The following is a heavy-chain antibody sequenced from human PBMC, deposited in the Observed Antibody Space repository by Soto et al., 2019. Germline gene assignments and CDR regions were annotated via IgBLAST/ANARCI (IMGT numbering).Heavy chain of an antibody. Sequence: QVQLVQSGAEVKKPGSSVKVSCKASGGTFSSYAISWVRQAPGQGLEWMGGIIPIFGTANYAQKFQGRVTITADESTSTAYMELSSLRSEDTAVYSCARDFMAPEPSGSYGDYWGQGTLVTVSS. J-gene: IGHJ4*02. D-gene: IGHD1-26*01. V-gene: IGHV1-69*01. CDR2: IIPIFGTA. CDR1: GGTFSSYA. CDR3: ARDFMAPEPSGSYGDY.